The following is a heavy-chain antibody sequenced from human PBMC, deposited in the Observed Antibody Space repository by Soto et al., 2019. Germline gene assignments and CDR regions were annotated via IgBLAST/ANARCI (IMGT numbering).Heavy chain of an antibody. CDR3: AKDRKVAAAGTHYYGMDV. V-gene: IGHV3-9*01. J-gene: IGHJ6*02. CDR2: ISWNSGSI. CDR1: GFPFYDYA. D-gene: IGHD6-13*01. Sequence: LRLSSAASGFPFYDYAMHWVRQAPEKGLEWVSGISWNSGSIGYADSVKGRFTISRDNAKNSLYLQMNSLRAEDTAVYYCAKDRKVAAAGTHYYGMDVWGQGTTVTVSS.